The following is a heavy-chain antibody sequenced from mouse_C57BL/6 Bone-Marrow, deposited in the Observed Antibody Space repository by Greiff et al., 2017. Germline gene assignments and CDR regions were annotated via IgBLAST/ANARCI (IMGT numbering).Heavy chain of an antibody. V-gene: IGHV1-31*01. CDR3: ARVGYYEEFLHWYFDV. CDR1: GYSFTGYY. CDR2: IYPYNGVS. D-gene: IGHD2-3*01. Sequence: VQLKQSGPELVKPGASVKISCKASGYSFTGYYMHWVKQSHGNILDWIGYIYPYNGVSSYNQKFKGKATLTVDKSSSTAYMELRSLTSEDSAVYYCARVGYYEEFLHWYFDVWGTGTTVTVSS. J-gene: IGHJ1*03.